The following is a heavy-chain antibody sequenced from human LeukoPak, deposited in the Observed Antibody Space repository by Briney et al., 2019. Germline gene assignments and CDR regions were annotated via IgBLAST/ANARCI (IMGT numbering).Heavy chain of an antibody. V-gene: IGHV3-23*01. CDR1: GFTFSSYA. J-gene: IGHJ4*02. CDR2: IGGSGVST. Sequence: GGSLRLSCTASGFTFSSYAMSWVRQAPGKGLEWVSAIGGSGVSTYYADSVKGRFTVSRDNSKNTLYLQMSSLRAEDTAVYYCAKDERNWNYNLASQTYDWGQGTLVTVSS. D-gene: IGHD1-7*01. CDR3: AKDERNWNYNLASQTYD.